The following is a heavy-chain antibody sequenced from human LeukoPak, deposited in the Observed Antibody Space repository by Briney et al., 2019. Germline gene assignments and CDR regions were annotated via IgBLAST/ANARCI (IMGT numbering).Heavy chain of an antibody. D-gene: IGHD6-13*01. Sequence: PAGRSLRLSCAASGFTFSSYAMHWVRQAPGKGLEWVAVISYDGSNKYYADSVKGRFTISRDNSKNTLYLQMNSLRAEDTAVYYCARDLGSSSTPYGMDVWGKGTTVTVSS. J-gene: IGHJ6*04. CDR3: ARDLGSSSTPYGMDV. V-gene: IGHV3-30*04. CDR2: ISYDGSNK. CDR1: GFTFSSYA.